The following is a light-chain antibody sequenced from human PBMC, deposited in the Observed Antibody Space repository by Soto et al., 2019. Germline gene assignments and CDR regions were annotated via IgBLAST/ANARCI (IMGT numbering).Light chain of an antibody. CDR2: KAS. V-gene: IGKV1-5*03. CDR3: QQYDSWT. Sequence: DIQMTQSPSTLSASVGDRVTITCRASQSISSWLAWYQQKPGKAPKLLIYKASTLEGGVPSRFSGSGSGTEFTLTINSLQPDDFATYYCQQYDSWTFGQGTKVEI. CDR1: QSISSW. J-gene: IGKJ1*01.